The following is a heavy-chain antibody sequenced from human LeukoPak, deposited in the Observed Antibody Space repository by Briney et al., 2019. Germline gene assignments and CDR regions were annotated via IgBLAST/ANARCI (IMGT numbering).Heavy chain of an antibody. CDR2: ISYDGSNK. CDR1: GFTFSTYG. V-gene: IGHV3-30*18. Sequence: GGSLRLSCAASGFTFSTYGMHWVRQAPGKGPEWVAVISYDGSNKYYAESVKGRFTISRDNSKNTLYLQMNSLRAEDTAVYYCAKDEGRCSGGSCYRQDYWGQGTLVTVSS. CDR3: AKDEGRCSGGSCYRQDY. D-gene: IGHD2-15*01. J-gene: IGHJ4*02.